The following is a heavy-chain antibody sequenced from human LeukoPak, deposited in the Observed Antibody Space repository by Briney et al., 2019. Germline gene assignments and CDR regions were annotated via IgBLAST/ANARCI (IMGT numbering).Heavy chain of an antibody. CDR1: GFTFKYFW. CDR2: IKQDGSET. CDR3: ARDSASCRGCAFDI. Sequence: PGGSMRLSCGASGFTFKYFWMSWVPQAPGKGLEWVANIKQDGSETHYVASVKGRLTISRDNAKNSLFLQMNSLRAEDTAVYYCARDSASCRGCAFDIWGQGTIITVSS. V-gene: IGHV3-7*01. J-gene: IGHJ3*02. D-gene: IGHD2-2*01.